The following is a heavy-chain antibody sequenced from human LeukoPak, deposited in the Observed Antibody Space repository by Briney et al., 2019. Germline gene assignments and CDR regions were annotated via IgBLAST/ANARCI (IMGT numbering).Heavy chain of an antibody. V-gene: IGHV1-69*05. CDR3: AREYYDFWSGYYSHYYYGMDV. CDR1: GGTFSSYA. D-gene: IGHD3-3*01. Sequence: SVKVSCKASGGTFSSYAISWVRQAPGQGLEWMGGIIPIFGTANYAQKLQGRVTMTTDTSTSTAYMELRSLRSDDTAVYYCAREYYDFWSGYYSHYYYGMDVWGQGTTVTVSS. CDR2: IIPIFGTA. J-gene: IGHJ6*02.